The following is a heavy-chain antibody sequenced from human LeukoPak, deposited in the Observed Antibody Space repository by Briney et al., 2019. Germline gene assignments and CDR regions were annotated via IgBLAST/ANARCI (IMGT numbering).Heavy chain of an antibody. Sequence: PGGSLRLSCAASGFTFSSYWMHWVRQAPGKGLVWVSRINSDGSSTSYADSVKGRFTISRDNAKNTLYLQMNSLRAEDTAVYYCARDQYITMVRGVIAYYYGMDVWGKGTTVTVPS. CDR2: INSDGSST. D-gene: IGHD3-10*01. CDR1: GFTFSSYW. CDR3: ARDQYITMVRGVIAYYYGMDV. J-gene: IGHJ6*04. V-gene: IGHV3-74*01.